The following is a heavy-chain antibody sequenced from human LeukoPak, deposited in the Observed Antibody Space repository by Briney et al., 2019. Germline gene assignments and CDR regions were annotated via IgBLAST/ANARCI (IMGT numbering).Heavy chain of an antibody. V-gene: IGHV4-30-2*01. Sequence: SQSLSPTRAVAGASVSSAGSSWGWIRQPAGKGLEWIGYIYHSRSTYYNSSLKTRATISVDRSKNQFSLRLSSVSVADTAVYYFARVSYMKDAFDIWGQGTMVSVSS. D-gene: IGHD1-26*01. J-gene: IGHJ3*02. CDR1: GASVSSAGSS. CDR2: IYHSRST. CDR3: ARVSYMKDAFDI.